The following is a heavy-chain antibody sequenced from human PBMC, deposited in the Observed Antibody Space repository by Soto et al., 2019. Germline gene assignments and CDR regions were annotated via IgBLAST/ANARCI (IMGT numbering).Heavy chain of an antibody. CDR1: GASNTNDDFF. V-gene: IGHV4-31*03. D-gene: IGHD5-18*01. J-gene: IGHJ4*02. CDR2: ITYGGSI. CDR3: AQIERRQLWLLVQK. Sequence: PSETLSLTCTASGASNTNDDFFWSWVREDPDKGLEWLAYITYGGSIYYNPSLRSRLRVSTDKSKSRFSLNVRSVTAADTAVYFCAQIERRQLWLLVQKWGQGLPVTVS.